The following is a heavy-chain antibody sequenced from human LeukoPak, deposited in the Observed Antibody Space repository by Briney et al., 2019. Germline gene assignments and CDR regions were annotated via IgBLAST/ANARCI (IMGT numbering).Heavy chain of an antibody. D-gene: IGHD6-6*01. CDR3: ARHSSSYPFDY. Sequence: PSETLSLTCTVSGGSISSSSDYWDWIRQPPGKGLVWIGSIYNSGSTYYNPSLKSRVTISVDTSKNQFSLRLSSLTAADTALYYCARHSSSYPFDYWGQGTLVTVSS. V-gene: IGHV4-39*01. CDR1: GGSISSSSDY. CDR2: IYNSGST. J-gene: IGHJ4*02.